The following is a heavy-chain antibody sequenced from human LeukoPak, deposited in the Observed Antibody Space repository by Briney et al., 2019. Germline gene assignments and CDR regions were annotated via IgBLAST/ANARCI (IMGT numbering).Heavy chain of an antibody. D-gene: IGHD6-19*01. CDR1: GFTFSSYS. CDR3: ERKNGIAVAGGDAFDI. Sequence: GGSLRLSCAASGFTFSSYSMNWVRQASGKGLEWVSSISSSSSYIYYADSVKGRFTISRDNAKNSLYLQMNSLRAEDTAVYYCERKNGIAVAGGDAFDIWGQGTMVTVSS. V-gene: IGHV3-21*01. CDR2: ISSSSSYI. J-gene: IGHJ3*02.